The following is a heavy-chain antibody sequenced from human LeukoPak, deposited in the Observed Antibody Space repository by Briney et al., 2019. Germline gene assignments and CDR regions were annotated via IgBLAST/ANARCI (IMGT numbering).Heavy chain of an antibody. V-gene: IGHV4-59*01. CDR1: GGSISSYY. CDR3: ARVIGYSGYDAFDY. D-gene: IGHD5-12*01. J-gene: IGHJ4*02. CDR2: IYYSGST. Sequence: PSETLSLTCTVSGGSISSYYWSWIRQPPGKGLEWNGYIYYSGSTNYNPSLKSRVTISVDTSKNQFSLKLSSVTAADTAVYYCARVIGYSGYDAFDYWGQGTLVTVSS.